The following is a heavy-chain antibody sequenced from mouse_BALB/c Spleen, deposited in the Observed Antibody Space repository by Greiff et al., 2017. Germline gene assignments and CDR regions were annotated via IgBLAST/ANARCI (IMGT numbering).Heavy chain of an antibody. J-gene: IGHJ4*01. Sequence: QVQLKQSGAELARPGASVKLSCKASGYTFTSYWMQWVKQRPGQGLEWIGAIYPGDGDTRYTQKFKGKATLTADKSSSTAYMQLSSLASEDSAVYYCARGGPDGYAMDYWGQGTSVTVSS. V-gene: IGHV1-87*01. D-gene: IGHD2-3*01. CDR2: IYPGDGDT. CDR3: ARGGPDGYAMDY. CDR1: GYTFTSYW.